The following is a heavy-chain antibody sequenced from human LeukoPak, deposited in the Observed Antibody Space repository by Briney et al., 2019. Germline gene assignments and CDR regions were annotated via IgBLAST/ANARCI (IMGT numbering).Heavy chain of an antibody. CDR1: GFTFSSYS. J-gene: IGHJ4*02. D-gene: IGHD2-2*01. Sequence: LRLSCAASGFTFSSYSMNWIRQHPGKGLEWIGYIYYSGSTYYNPSLKSRVTISVDTSKNQFSLKLSSVTAADTAVYYCASSRRGIVVVPAAIPFDYWGQGTLVTVSS. V-gene: IGHV4-31*02. CDR3: ASSRRGIVVVPAAIPFDY. CDR2: IYYSGST.